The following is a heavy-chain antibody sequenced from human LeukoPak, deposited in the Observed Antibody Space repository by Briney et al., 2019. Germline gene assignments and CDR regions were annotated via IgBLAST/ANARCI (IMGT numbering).Heavy chain of an antibody. CDR2: IYPGDSDT. Sequence: GESLKISCKGSGYSFTSYWIGWVRQMPGKGLEWMGIIYPGDSDTRYSPSFQGQVTISADKSISTAYLQWSSLKASDTAMYYCARINRYCSSTSCSLTFDYWGQGTLVTVSS. J-gene: IGHJ4*02. CDR3: ARINRYCSSTSCSLTFDY. CDR1: GYSFTSYW. V-gene: IGHV5-51*01. D-gene: IGHD2-2*01.